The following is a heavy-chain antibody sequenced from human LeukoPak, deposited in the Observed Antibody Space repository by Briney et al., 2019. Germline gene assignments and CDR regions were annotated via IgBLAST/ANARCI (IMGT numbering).Heavy chain of an antibody. CDR2: IYYSGST. Sequence: PSETLSLTCTVSGGSISSSSYYWGWIRQPPGKGLEWIGSIYYSGSTYYNPSLKSRVTISVDTSKNQFSLKLSSVTAADTAVYYCARDLFEGEAAAGTFDYWGQGTLVTVSS. J-gene: IGHJ4*02. D-gene: IGHD6-13*01. CDR3: ARDLFEGEAAAGTFDY. V-gene: IGHV4-39*07. CDR1: GGSISSSSYY.